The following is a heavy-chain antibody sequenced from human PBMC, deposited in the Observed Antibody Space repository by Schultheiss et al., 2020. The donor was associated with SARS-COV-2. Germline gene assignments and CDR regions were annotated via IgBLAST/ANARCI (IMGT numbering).Heavy chain of an antibody. V-gene: IGHV4-30-4*01. CDR1: GGSIRSGESY. D-gene: IGHD1-1*01. J-gene: IGHJ5*02. CDR3: ARDWPRGTYWFDP. CDR2: IDYSGRI. Sequence: SETLSLTCTVSGGSIRSGESYWSWIRQSPGKGLEWIGYIDYSGRIFYNPSLKSRVTISVDTSKNQFSLKLSSVTAADTAVYYCARDWPRGTYWFDPWGQGTLVTVSS.